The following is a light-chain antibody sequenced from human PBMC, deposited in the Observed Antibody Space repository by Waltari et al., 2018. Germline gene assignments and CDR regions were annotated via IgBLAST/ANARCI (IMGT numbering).Light chain of an antibody. Sequence: SYELPQPPSVSVSPGQTARIPCPGDALPKKYAYWYQQKSGQAPVLVIYEDSKRPSGIPERFSGSSSGTMATLTISGAQVEDEADYYCYSTDSSGNHRRVFGGGTKLTVL. J-gene: IGLJ2*01. CDR3: YSTDSSGNHRRV. V-gene: IGLV3-10*01. CDR2: EDS. CDR1: ALPKKY.